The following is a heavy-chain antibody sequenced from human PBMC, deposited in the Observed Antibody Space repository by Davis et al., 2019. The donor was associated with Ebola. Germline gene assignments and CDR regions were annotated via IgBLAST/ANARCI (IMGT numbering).Heavy chain of an antibody. CDR1: GSTFSSYG. J-gene: IGHJ4*02. CDR2: IRYDANNK. Sequence: GESLKISCAASGSTFSSYGMHWVRQAPGKGLEWVAFIRYDANNKYHADSVKGRFTISRDNSKNTLYLQMNSLRPEDTALYYCAKPYLYGVDYWGQGTLVTVSS. V-gene: IGHV3-30*02. CDR3: AKPYLYGVDY. D-gene: IGHD3-16*01.